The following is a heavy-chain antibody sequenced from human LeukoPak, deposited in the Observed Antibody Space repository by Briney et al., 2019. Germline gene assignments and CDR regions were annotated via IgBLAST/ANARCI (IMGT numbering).Heavy chain of an antibody. CDR3: AKEEELRYFDWPPFDY. CDR2: ISGSGGST. Sequence: GGSLRLSCAAPGFTFSSYAMSWVRQAPGKGLEWVSAISGSGGSTYYADSVKGRFTISRDNSKNTLYLQMNSLRAEDTAVYYCAKEEELRYFDWPPFDYWGQGTLVTVSS. CDR1: GFTFSSYA. D-gene: IGHD3-9*01. J-gene: IGHJ4*02. V-gene: IGHV3-23*01.